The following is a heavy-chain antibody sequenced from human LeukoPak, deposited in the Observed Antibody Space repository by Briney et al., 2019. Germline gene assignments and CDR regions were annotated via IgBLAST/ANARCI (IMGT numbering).Heavy chain of an antibody. CDR1: GYTFTGYY. CDR3: ARGGPIAAAGQYYYDGMDV. Sequence: ASVKVSCKASGYTFTGYYMHWVRQAPGQGLEWMGWINPNSGGTNYAQKFQGWVTMTRDTSISTAYMELSRLRSDDTAVYYCARGGPIAAAGQYYYDGMDVWGKGTTVTVSS. CDR2: INPNSGGT. V-gene: IGHV1-2*04. D-gene: IGHD6-13*01. J-gene: IGHJ6*04.